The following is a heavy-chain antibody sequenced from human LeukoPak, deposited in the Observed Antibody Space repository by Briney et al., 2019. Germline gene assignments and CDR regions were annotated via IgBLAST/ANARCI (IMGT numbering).Heavy chain of an antibody. V-gene: IGHV4-59*01. D-gene: IGHD3-16*01. Sequence: PSETLSLTCTVSGDSISSYHWSWIRQPPGKGLEWIGYISYSGSTNHNPSLKSRVTISVDTSKNQFSLKLSSVTAADTAVYYCARVGRGDHTWGSYYFDHWGQGTLVTVSS. CDR3: ARVGRGDHTWGSYYFDH. J-gene: IGHJ4*02. CDR2: ISYSGST. CDR1: GDSISSYH.